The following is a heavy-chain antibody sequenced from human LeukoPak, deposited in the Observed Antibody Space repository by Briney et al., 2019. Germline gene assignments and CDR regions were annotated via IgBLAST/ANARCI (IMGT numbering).Heavy chain of an antibody. Sequence: PSETLSLTCTVSGGSISSGGYYWSWIRQHPGKGLEWIGYIYYSGSTYYNPSLKSRVTISVDRSKNQFSLKLSSVTAADTAVYYCAREGNGDPYFDYWGQGTLVTVSS. CDR2: IYYSGST. CDR1: GGSISSGGYY. V-gene: IGHV4-31*03. D-gene: IGHD4-17*01. CDR3: AREGNGDPYFDY. J-gene: IGHJ4*02.